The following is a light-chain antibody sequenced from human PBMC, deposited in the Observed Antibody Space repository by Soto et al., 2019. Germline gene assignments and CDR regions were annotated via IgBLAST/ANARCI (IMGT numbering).Light chain of an antibody. CDR3: QQRSNWPIT. CDR2: GAS. J-gene: IGKJ5*01. CDR1: QSVSNNY. V-gene: IGKV3D-20*02. Sequence: IAMTQSPATLSVSPGGRATLSCRSSQSVSNNYLAWYQQKPGQAPRLIIYGASNRATGIPDRFSGSGSGTDFTLTISSLEPEDFAVYYCQQRSNWPITFGQGTRLEIK.